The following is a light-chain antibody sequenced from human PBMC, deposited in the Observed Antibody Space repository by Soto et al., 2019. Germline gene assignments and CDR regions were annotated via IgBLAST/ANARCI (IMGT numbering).Light chain of an antibody. CDR1: SSDVGNYNF. CDR3: SSSTSSTTGV. CDR2: DVS. Sequence: QSVLTQPASVSGSPGQSITISCTGTSSDVGNYNFVSWYQQHPGKAPKLLIYDVSTRPSGVSNRFSGSKSGNTASLTISGLQAEDEADYYCSSSTSSTTGVFGTGTKLTVL. J-gene: IGLJ1*01. V-gene: IGLV2-14*03.